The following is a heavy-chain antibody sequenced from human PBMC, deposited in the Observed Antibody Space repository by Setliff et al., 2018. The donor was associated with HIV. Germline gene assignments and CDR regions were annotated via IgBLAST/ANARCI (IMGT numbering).Heavy chain of an antibody. V-gene: IGHV1-18*01. CDR3: ARAGAAETSHFDY. J-gene: IGHJ4*02. Sequence: GASVKVSCKASGYSFTNYGISWVRQAPGQGLEWMGWISSYNDNTNYALNLQGRVTMTTDTSTSTAYMELRSLRSDDTAVYFCARAGAAETSHFDYWGQGTLVTVSS. CDR1: GYSFTNYG. CDR2: ISSYNDNT. D-gene: IGHD2-15*01.